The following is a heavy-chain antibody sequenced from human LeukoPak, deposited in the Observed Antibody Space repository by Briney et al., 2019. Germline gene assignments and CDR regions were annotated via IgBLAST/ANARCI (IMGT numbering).Heavy chain of an antibody. J-gene: IGHJ4*02. D-gene: IGHD3-3*01. CDR3: ASHDFWSGYYNY. Sequence: KSSQTLSLTCTVSGGSISSGGHYWSWIRQHPGKGLEWIGYIYYSGSTYYNPSLKSRVTISADTSKNQFSLKLSSVTAADTAVYYCASHDFWSGYYNYWGQGTLASVSS. V-gene: IGHV4-31*03. CDR2: IYYSGST. CDR1: GGSISSGGHY.